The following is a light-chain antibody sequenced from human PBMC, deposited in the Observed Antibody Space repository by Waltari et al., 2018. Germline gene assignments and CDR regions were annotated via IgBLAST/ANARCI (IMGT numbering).Light chain of an antibody. CDR1: QSLLYNSNDKNY. V-gene: IGKV4-1*01. J-gene: IGKJ1*01. CDR2: WAS. CDR3: QKYGTLPAT. Sequence: DIVMTQSPDSLAVSLGERVTINCKSSQSLLYNSNDKNYLAWYQQKPGQPPKLLFYWASTRHSGVPDRFSGSGSATDFTLTISRLEPEDFAVYYCQKYGTLPATFGQGTKVQIK.